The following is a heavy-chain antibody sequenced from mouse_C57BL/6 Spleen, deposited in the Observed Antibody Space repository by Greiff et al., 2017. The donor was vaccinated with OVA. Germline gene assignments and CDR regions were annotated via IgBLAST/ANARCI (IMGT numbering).Heavy chain of an antibody. CDR3: ARWGDGVAY. V-gene: IGHV1-19*01. Sequence: DVKLVESGPVLVKPGASVKMSCKASGYTFTDYYMNWVKQSHGKSLEWIGVINPYNGGTSYNQKFKGKATLTVDKSSSTAYMELNSLTSEDAAVYYCARWGDGVAYWGQGTLVTVSA. J-gene: IGHJ3*01. CDR2: INPYNGGT. CDR1: GYTFTDYY. D-gene: IGHD3-3*01.